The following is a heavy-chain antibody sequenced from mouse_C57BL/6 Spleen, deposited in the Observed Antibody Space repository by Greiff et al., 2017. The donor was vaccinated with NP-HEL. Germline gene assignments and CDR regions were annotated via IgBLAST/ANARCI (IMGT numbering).Heavy chain of an antibody. J-gene: IGHJ2*01. CDR1: GYTFTSYW. CDR2: IHPNSGST. Sequence: QVQLQQPGAELVKPGASVKLSCKASGYTFTSYWMHWVKQRPGQGLEWIGMIHPNSGSTNYNEKFKSKATLTVDKSSSTAYMQLSSLTSEDSAVYYCARAHGYYPYYFDYWGKGTTLTVAS. V-gene: IGHV1-64*01. D-gene: IGHD2-3*01. CDR3: ARAHGYYPYYFDY.